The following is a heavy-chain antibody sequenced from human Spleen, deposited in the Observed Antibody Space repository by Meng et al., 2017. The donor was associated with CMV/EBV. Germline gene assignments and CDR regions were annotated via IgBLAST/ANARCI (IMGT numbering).Heavy chain of an antibody. Sequence: FTFSSYWMRWVRQAPGKGLEWVANIKQDGSEKYYVDSVKGRFTVSRDNAKNSLYLQMNSLRADDTAVYYCARVQYYDSRGKWMGEADYWGQGTLVTVSS. CDR3: ARVQYYDSRGKWMGEADY. J-gene: IGHJ4*02. CDR1: FTFSSYW. V-gene: IGHV3-7*03. D-gene: IGHD3-22*01. CDR2: IKQDGSEK.